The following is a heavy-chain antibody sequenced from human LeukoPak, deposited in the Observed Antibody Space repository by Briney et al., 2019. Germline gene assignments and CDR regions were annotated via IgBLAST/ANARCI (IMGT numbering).Heavy chain of an antibody. CDR3: ARVIPDWNDDLYYYYMDV. J-gene: IGHJ6*03. V-gene: IGHV4-4*07. CDR1: GGSIGPYY. Sequence: PSETLSLTCTISGGSIGPYYWSWLRQPAGKALEWIGRSYTTGSTNYNPSLKSRVTMSLDTSKNQFPLKLTSVTAADTAVYYCARVIPDWNDDLYYYYMDVWGKGTTVTVSS. CDR2: SYTTGST. D-gene: IGHD1-1*01.